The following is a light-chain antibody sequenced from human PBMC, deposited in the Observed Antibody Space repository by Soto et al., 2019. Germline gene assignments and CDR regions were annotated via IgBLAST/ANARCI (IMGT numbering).Light chain of an antibody. J-gene: IGKJ4*01. CDR3: QQYNTFPLT. Sequence: DIQMTQSPSSLSASVGDGATITCGGNTGIGGPQAWFQQKPGKAPRSLIYATSSLQSGVPSRFSGSGSGTDFTLTISSLQPEDLATDSCQQYNTFPLTFGGGTKVEIK. CDR2: ATS. V-gene: IGKV1-16*01. CDR1: TGIGGP.